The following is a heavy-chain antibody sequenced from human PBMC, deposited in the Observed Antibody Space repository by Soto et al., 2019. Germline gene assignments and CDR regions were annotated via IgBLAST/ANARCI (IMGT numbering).Heavy chain of an antibody. Sequence: ASVKVSCKASGYTFTSYGISWVRQAPGQGLEWMGSISAYNGNTNYAQKLQGRVTMTTDTSTSTAYMELRSLRSDDTAVYYCARSHFWSCYYIRYYHYLLAVCGKGTSVPGSS. V-gene: IGHV1-18*01. CDR1: GYTFTSYG. D-gene: IGHD3-3*02. CDR2: ISAYNGNT. CDR3: ARSHFWSCYYIRYYHYLLAV. J-gene: IGHJ6*03.